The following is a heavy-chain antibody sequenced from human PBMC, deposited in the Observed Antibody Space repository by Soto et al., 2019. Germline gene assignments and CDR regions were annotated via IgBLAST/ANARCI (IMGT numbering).Heavy chain of an antibody. CDR3: AKPDDYSNYGDFDY. D-gene: IGHD4-4*01. CDR2: ISGSGGST. V-gene: IGHV3-23*01. J-gene: IGHJ4*02. Sequence: GGSLRLSCAASEFTFSSDAMSWVSQAPGKGLEWVSAISGSGGSTYYADSVKGRFTISRDNSKNTLYLQMNSLRAEDTAVYYCAKPDDYSNYGDFDYWGQGTLVTVSS. CDR1: EFTFSSDA.